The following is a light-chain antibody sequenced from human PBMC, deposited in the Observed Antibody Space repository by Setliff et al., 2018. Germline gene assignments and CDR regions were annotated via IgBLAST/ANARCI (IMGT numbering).Light chain of an antibody. CDR1: TSNIGAGYD. CDR3: LSYTSKTTHAL. V-gene: IGLV1-40*01. Sequence: QSALTQPPSVSGAPGQGVTISCTGTTSNIGAGYDVHWYQQLPGVAPKLLIFGSNNRPSGVPDRFSGSKSGTSASLAITGLQAEDEAYYYCLSYTSKTTHALFAGGTKVTVL. J-gene: IGLJ2*01. CDR2: GSN.